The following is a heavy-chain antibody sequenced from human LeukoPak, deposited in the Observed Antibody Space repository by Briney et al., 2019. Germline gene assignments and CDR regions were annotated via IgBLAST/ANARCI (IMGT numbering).Heavy chain of an antibody. V-gene: IGHV6-1*01. Sequence: SQTLSLTCAISGDSVSSNDAAWNWIRRSPSRGLEWLGRTFYRSKWYYDSAVSVKSRITINPDTSKNQFSLQLNSVTPEDTAVYYCARENTLVRGTRNPFDYWGRGTLVTVSS. CDR2: TFYRSKWYY. CDR3: ARENTLVRGTRNPFDY. D-gene: IGHD3-10*01. J-gene: IGHJ4*02. CDR1: GDSVSSNDAA.